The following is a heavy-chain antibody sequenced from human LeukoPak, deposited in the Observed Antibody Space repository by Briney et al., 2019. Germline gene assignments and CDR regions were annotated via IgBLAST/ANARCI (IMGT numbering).Heavy chain of an antibody. Sequence: GASVKVSCKASGYTFTSYYMHWVRQAPGQGLEWMGIINPSGGSTSYAQKFQGRVTMTRDTSTSTVYMELSSLRSEDTAVYYCARDGGLWFGELSCFDYWGQGTLVTVSS. CDR3: ARDGGLWFGELSCFDY. V-gene: IGHV1-46*01. J-gene: IGHJ4*02. CDR2: INPSGGST. D-gene: IGHD3-10*01. CDR1: GYTFTSYY.